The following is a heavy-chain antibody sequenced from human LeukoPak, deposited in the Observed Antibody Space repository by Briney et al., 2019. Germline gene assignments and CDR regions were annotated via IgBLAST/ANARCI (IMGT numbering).Heavy chain of an antibody. CDR3: ASSHPYCSGGSCYVDAFDI. CDR2: IKQDGSEK. V-gene: IGHV3-7*01. D-gene: IGHD2-15*01. Sequence: PGGSLRLSCAASGFTFSSYWMSWVRQAPGKGLEWVANIKQDGSEKYYVDSVKGRFTISRENAKNSLYLQMNSLRAEDTAVYYCASSHPYCSGGSCYVDAFDIWGQGTMVTVSS. CDR1: GFTFSSYW. J-gene: IGHJ3*02.